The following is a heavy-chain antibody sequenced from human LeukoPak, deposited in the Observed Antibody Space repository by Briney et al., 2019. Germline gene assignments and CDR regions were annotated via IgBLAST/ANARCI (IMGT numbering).Heavy chain of an antibody. CDR2: ISYDGSNK. J-gene: IGHJ6*02. CDR1: GFTFSSYG. D-gene: IGHD3-10*01. CDR3: ARAYGSYYYYGMDA. Sequence: GRSLRLSCAASGFTFSSYGMHWVRQAPGKGLEWVAVISYDGSNKYYADSVKGRFTISRDNSKNTLYLQMNSLRAEDTAVYYCARAYGSYYYYGMDAWGQGTTVTVSS. V-gene: IGHV3-30*03.